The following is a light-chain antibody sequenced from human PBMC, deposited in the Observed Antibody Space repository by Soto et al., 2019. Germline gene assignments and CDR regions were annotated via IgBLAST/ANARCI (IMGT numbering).Light chain of an antibody. CDR1: QSVSSY. CDR2: DAS. J-gene: IGKJ4*01. V-gene: IGKV3-11*01. CDR3: QQRSNWPPTT. Sequence: EIVLTQSPATLSLSPGERATLSCRASQSVSSYLAWYQHKPGQAPRLLIYDASIRATGIPARFGGSGSGTDFTITISSLEPEDFAVYYCQQRSNWPPTTFGGGTKVEIK.